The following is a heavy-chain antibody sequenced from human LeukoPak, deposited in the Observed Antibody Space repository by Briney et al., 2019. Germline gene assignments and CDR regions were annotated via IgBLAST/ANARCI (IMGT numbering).Heavy chain of an antibody. V-gene: IGHV1-8*01. D-gene: IGHD1-1*01. CDR2: MNPNSGNT. J-gene: IGHJ4*02. CDR1: GYTFTSHD. CDR3: ARGYSPIMRTTGNDY. Sequence: GASVKVSCKASGYTFTSHDINWVRQATGQGLEWMGWMNPNSGNTGFAQRFQDRVTLTRDTSITTAYMELHSLRSDDTAVYYCARGYSPIMRTTGNDYWGQGTLVTVSS.